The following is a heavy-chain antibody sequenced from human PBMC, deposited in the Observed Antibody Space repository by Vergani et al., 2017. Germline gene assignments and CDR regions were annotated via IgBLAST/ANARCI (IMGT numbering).Heavy chain of an antibody. J-gene: IGHJ5*02. D-gene: IGHD4-17*01. CDR1: GGSISSGGYY. CDR2: SYYSGST. Sequence: QVQLQESGPGLVKPSQTLSLTCTVSGGSISSGGYYWSWIRQHPGKGLEWIGYSYYSGSTYYNPSLKSRVTISVDTSKNQFSLKLSSVTAADTAGYYCARDLSDPYGEGNWFDPWGQGTLVTVSS. V-gene: IGHV4-31*03. CDR3: ARDLSDPYGEGNWFDP.